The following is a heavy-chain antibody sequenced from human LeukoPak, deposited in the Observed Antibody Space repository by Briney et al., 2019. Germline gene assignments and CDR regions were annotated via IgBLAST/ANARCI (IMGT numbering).Heavy chain of an antibody. J-gene: IGHJ6*04. CDR3: ARGGGTYSYGPNMDV. Sequence: GGSLRLSCAASGFTFSSYSMNWVRQAPGKGLEWVSSISSSSRYIYYADSVKGRFTISRDNAKNSLYLQMNSLRAEDTAVYYCARGGGTYSYGPNMDVWGKGTTVTVSS. V-gene: IGHV3-21*01. CDR1: GFTFSSYS. CDR2: ISSSSRYI. D-gene: IGHD5-18*01.